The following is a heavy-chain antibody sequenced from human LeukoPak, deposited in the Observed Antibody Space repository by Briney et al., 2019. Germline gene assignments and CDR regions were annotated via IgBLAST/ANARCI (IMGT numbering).Heavy chain of an antibody. Sequence: GGSLRLSCATSGFVFSKNGMHWVRQAPGKGLEWVAFIRHDESNKYYADSVKGRFTISRDNSKNTLSLQMNSLRPDDTAVYYCTRDGPYMDVWGEGTTVTVSS. CDR3: TRDGPYMDV. CDR2: IRHDESNK. V-gene: IGHV3-30*02. J-gene: IGHJ6*03. CDR1: GFVFSKNG.